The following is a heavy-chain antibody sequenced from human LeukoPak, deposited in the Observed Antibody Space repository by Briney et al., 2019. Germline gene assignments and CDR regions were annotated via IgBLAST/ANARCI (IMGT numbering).Heavy chain of an antibody. CDR3: AREYDSSGYPIDF. CDR2: ISGSGSSI. J-gene: IGHJ4*01. D-gene: IGHD3-22*01. Sequence: GGSLRLSCAASGFTFSSYEMNWVRHAPGKGLEWVSYISGSGSSIHYADSVKGRFTISRDNAMNSLYLQMNSLRAEGTAIYYCAREYDSSGYPIDFWGHGTRVTVSS. CDR1: GFTFSSYE. V-gene: IGHV3-48*03.